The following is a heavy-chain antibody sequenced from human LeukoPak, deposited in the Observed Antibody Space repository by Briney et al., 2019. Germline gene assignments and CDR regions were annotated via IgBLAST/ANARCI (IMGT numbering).Heavy chain of an antibody. J-gene: IGHJ4*02. CDR2: IYYRGST. D-gene: IGHD3-22*01. V-gene: IGHV4-59*08. Sequence: SETLPLTCTGFGGSISSYYWSWLRHPPGKGLEWIGYIYYRGSTNYHTSLNSRVTISVDTSKNQFSLKLSPVPAADTAVYSCARHDSSGYYLSIDYWGQGTLVTVSS. CDR3: ARHDSSGYYLSIDY. CDR1: GGSISSYY.